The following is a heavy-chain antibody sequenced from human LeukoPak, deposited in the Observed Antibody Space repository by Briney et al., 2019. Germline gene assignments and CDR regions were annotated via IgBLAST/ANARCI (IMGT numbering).Heavy chain of an antibody. CDR1: GGTFSSYA. V-gene: IGHV1-69*13. Sequence: GASVKVSCKASGGTFSSYAISWVRQAPGQGLEWMGGIIPIFGTANYAQKFQGRVTITADESTSTAYMELSSLRSEDTAVYYCAREISSSGWYVSLIWFDPWGQGTLVTVSS. D-gene: IGHD6-19*01. J-gene: IGHJ5*02. CDR2: IIPIFGTA. CDR3: AREISSSGWYVSLIWFDP.